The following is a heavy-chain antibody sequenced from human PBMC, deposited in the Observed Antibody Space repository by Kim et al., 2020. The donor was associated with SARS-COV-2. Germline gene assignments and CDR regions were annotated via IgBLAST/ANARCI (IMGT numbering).Heavy chain of an antibody. D-gene: IGHD2-15*01. CDR3: ARVDCSGGSCYFDY. V-gene: IGHV3-13*01. Sequence: PDCGKGRFTISRKNAKNSLYLQRNSLRAGGTAVYYCARVDCSGGSCYFDYWGQGTLVTVSS. J-gene: IGHJ4*02.